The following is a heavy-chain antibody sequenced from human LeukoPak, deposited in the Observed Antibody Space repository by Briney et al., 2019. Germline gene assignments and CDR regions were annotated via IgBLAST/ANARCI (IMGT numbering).Heavy chain of an antibody. D-gene: IGHD2-15*01. V-gene: IGHV3-66*01. CDR1: GFTVSSNY. J-gene: IGHJ6*02. Sequence: TGGSLRLSCAASGFTVSSNYMSWVRQAPGKGLEWVSVIYSGGSTYYADSAKGRFTISRDNSKNTLYLQMNSLRAEDTAVYYCARDRVVVAATHYYYYGMDVWGQGTTVTVSS. CDR3: ARDRVVVAATHYYYYGMDV. CDR2: IYSGGST.